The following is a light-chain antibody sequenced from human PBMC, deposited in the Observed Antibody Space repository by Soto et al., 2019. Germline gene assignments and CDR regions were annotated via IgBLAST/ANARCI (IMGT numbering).Light chain of an antibody. Sequence: DIVMTQSPDSLAVSLCDRATINCKSSQTLFDSSNNNDYLSWYQQKPGQPPKLLLYCASTRELGVPDRFSGSGSGTDFTLTISSLQAEDVAVYFCQQYYTTPRTFGHGTKVEV. CDR2: CAS. V-gene: IGKV4-1*01. J-gene: IGKJ1*01. CDR3: QQYYTTPRT. CDR1: QTLFDSSNNNDY.